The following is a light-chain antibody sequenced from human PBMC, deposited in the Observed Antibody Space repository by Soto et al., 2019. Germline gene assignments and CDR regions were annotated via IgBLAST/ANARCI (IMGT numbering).Light chain of an antibody. CDR2: AAS. V-gene: IGKV1-6*01. CDR1: QGISSY. CDR3: LQEYYYPRP. J-gene: IGKJ1*01. Sequence: SCLSVDVEGSGTITRRASQGISSYLAWYQQKPGKAPKLLIYAASTLQSGVPSRFSGSGSGTDFTLTISSLQPEDFATYYCLQEYYYPRPSAQGTNVDIK.